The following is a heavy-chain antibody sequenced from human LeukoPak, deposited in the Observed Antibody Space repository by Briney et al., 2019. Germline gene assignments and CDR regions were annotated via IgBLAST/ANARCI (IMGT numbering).Heavy chain of an antibody. D-gene: IGHD1-26*01. CDR1: GGTISSGSYY. V-gene: IGHV4-61*02. J-gene: IGHJ4*02. CDR2: IYTSGST. CDR3: ARSSPVGDTFYFDY. Sequence: SETLSLTCTVSGGTISSGSYYWSWIRKPGGKGLEGIGRIYTSGSTNYNPSLKSRVTLSVETSKNQFSLKLSSVTAADTAVYYCARSSPVGDTFYFDYWGQGTLVTVSS.